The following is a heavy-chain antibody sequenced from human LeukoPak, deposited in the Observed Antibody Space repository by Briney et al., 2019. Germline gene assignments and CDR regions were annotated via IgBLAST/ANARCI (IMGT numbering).Heavy chain of an antibody. Sequence: PGGSLRLSCAASGFTFSSYGMHWVRQAPGKGLEWVAVIWYDGSNKYYADSVKGRFTISRDNSKNTLYLQMNSLRAEDTAVYYCAKDWSMTDAFDIWGQGTMVTLSS. CDR1: GFTFSSYG. V-gene: IGHV3-33*06. CDR3: AKDWSMTDAFDI. J-gene: IGHJ3*02. CDR2: IWYDGSNK. D-gene: IGHD2/OR15-2a*01.